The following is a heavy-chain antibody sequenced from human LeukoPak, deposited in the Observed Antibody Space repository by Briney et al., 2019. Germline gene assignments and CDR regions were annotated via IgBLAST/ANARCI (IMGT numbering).Heavy chain of an antibody. V-gene: IGHV3-30*18. Sequence: GSSLRLSCVASGFTFSSYGLHWVRQAPGKGLGWVALISYDGSDKSYADSLKGRFTISRDNAKNSLYLQMNSLRAADTAVYYCAELGITMIGGVWGKGTTVTISS. CDR3: AELGITMIGGV. CDR2: ISYDGSDK. D-gene: IGHD3-10*02. J-gene: IGHJ6*04. CDR1: GFTFSSYG.